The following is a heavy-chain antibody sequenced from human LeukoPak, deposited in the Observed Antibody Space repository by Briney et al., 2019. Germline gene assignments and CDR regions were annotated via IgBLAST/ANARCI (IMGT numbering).Heavy chain of an antibody. CDR2: ISGSGGST. CDR1: GFSFGSYV. CDR3: ARDYGDY. Sequence: GGSLRLSCAASGFSFGSYVMNWVRQAPGKGLEWVSGISGSGGSTYYADSVKGRFTISRDNSKNTLYLQMNSLRAEDMAVYYCARDYGDYWGQGTLVTVSS. J-gene: IGHJ4*02. V-gene: IGHV3-23*01. D-gene: IGHD3-10*01.